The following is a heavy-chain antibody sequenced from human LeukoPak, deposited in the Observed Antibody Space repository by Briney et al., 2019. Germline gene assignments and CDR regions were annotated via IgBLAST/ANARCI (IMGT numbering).Heavy chain of an antibody. V-gene: IGHV4-34*01. D-gene: IGHD2-2*01. CDR2: INHSGST. J-gene: IGHJ6*02. CDR3: ARRKSSTRWYYYGMDV. CDR1: GGSFSGYY. Sequence: SEPLSLTCAVYGGSFSGYYWSWIRQPPGKGLEWIGEINHSGSTNYNPSLKSRVTISVDTSKNQFSLKLSSVTAADTAVYYCARRKSSTRWYYYGMDVWGQGTTVTVSS.